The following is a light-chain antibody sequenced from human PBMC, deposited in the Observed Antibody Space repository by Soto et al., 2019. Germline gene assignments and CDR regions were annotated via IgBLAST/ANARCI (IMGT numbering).Light chain of an antibody. CDR2: EAS. CDR3: SSYTSSSTPYV. Sequence: QSALTQPASVSGSPGQSITISCTGTSSDVGSHNLVSWYQQHPGKAPKLILYEASKRPSGVSNRFSGSKSGNTASLTISGLQAEDEADYYCSSYTSSSTPYVFGTGTKLTVL. CDR1: SSDVGSHNL. J-gene: IGLJ1*01. V-gene: IGLV2-14*02.